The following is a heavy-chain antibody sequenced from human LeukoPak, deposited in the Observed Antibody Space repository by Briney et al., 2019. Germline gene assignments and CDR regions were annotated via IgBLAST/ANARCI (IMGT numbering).Heavy chain of an antibody. D-gene: IGHD6-19*01. Sequence: SVKVSCKASGGTFSSYAISWVRQAPGRGLEWMGGIIPIFGTANYAQKFQGRVTITADESTSTAYMELSSLRSEDTAVYYCARDPVEYSSGWYEWGQGTLVTVSS. CDR2: IIPIFGTA. V-gene: IGHV1-69*13. J-gene: IGHJ4*02. CDR1: GGTFSSYA. CDR3: ARDPVEYSSGWYE.